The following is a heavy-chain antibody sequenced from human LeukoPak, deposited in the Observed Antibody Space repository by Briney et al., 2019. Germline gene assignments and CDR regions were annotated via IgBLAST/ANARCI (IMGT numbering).Heavy chain of an antibody. Sequence: PGRSLRLSCAASGFTFSSYGMHWVRQAPGKGLEWVAVISYDGGSIYYADSVKDRFTISRDDSKNTLFLQMNSLSAEDTAVYYCAKQEIGTTWSVGYWGQGTLVTVSS. CDR3: AKQEIGTTWSVGY. D-gene: IGHD1-26*01. J-gene: IGHJ4*02. CDR2: ISYDGGSI. CDR1: GFTFSSYG. V-gene: IGHV3-30*18.